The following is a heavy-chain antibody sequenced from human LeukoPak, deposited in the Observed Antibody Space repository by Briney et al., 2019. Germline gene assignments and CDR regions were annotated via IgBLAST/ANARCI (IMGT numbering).Heavy chain of an antibody. D-gene: IGHD3-3*01. V-gene: IGHV3-30*18. Sequence: GRSLRLSCAVSGFTFSSYGMHWVRQAPGKGLEWMAVIPYDGTNKYYADSVKGRFTISRDNSKNTLYLQMNSLRAEDTAVYYCAKDLNYDFWSGLGNWGQGTLVTVSS. CDR3: AKDLNYDFWSGLGN. CDR1: GFTFSSYG. J-gene: IGHJ4*02. CDR2: IPYDGTNK.